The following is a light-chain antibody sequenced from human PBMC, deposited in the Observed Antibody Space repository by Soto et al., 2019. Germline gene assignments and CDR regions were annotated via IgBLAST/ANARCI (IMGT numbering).Light chain of an antibody. CDR2: VAS. Sequence: EIVLTQSPGTLSLSPGERVTLSCRASQSVSSSYLAWYQQKPGQAPRLLIYVASSRTTGIPDRFSGSGSGTDFTLTISRLEPEDFAVYYCQQYGSSGTFGQGTKVDI. J-gene: IGKJ1*01. CDR1: QSVSSSY. V-gene: IGKV3-20*01. CDR3: QQYGSSGT.